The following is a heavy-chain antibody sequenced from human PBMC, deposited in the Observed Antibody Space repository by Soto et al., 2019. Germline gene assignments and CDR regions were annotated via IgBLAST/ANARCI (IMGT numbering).Heavy chain of an antibody. CDR1: AFSWGTCT. J-gene: IGHJ4*02. Sequence: GSLRRSWAATAFSWGTCTISWSRRPSGKGLEWVSAISGSGGSPSYADSVQGRFTIPRDNPKKTLYLQMNSLRAEDTAVYYCAKARCTTSNCYVPDYWGQGTLVTVSS. D-gene: IGHD2-8*01. CDR3: AKARCTTSNCYVPDY. V-gene: IGHV3-23*01. CDR2: ISGSGGSP.